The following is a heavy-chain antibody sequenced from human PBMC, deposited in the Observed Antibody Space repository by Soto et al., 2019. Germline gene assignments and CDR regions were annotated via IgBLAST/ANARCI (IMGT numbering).Heavy chain of an antibody. J-gene: IGHJ4*02. V-gene: IGHV3-73*01. D-gene: IGHD1-26*01. Sequence: GGSLRLSCAASGFTFSGSAMHWVRQASGKGLEWVGRIRSKANSYATAYAASVKGRFTISRDDSKNTAYLQMNSLKTEDTAVYYCTRLSGSYQPRTNWGQGTLVTVSS. CDR1: GFTFSGSA. CDR3: TRLSGSYQPRTN. CDR2: IRSKANSYAT.